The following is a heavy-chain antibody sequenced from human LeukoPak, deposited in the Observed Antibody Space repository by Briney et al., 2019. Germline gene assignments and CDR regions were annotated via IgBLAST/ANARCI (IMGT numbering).Heavy chain of an antibody. V-gene: IGHV4-59*12. CDR3: ARDKQWLGRDY. CDR1: GGSFSGYY. Sequence: SSETLSLTCAVSGGSFSGYYWSWIRQPPGKGLEWIGYIYYSGSTNYNPSLKSRVTISVDTSKNQFSLKLSSVTAADTAVYYCARDKQWLGRDYWGQGTLVTVSS. D-gene: IGHD6-19*01. J-gene: IGHJ4*02. CDR2: IYYSGST.